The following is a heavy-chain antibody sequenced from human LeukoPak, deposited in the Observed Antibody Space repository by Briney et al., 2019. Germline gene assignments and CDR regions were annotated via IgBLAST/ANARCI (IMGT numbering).Heavy chain of an antibody. D-gene: IGHD3-10*01. CDR1: GFTVSSNY. J-gene: IGHJ4*02. Sequence: GGSLRLSCAASGFTVSSNYMSWVRQAPGKGLEWVSYISSSSSTIYYADSVKGRFTISRDNSKNTLYLQMNSLRAEDTAVYYCARDRGGFDYWGQGTLVTVSS. CDR3: ARDRGGFDY. V-gene: IGHV3-48*01. CDR2: ISSSSSTI.